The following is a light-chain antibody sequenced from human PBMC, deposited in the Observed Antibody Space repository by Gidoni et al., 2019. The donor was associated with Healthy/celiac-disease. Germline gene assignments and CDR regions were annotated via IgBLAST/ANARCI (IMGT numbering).Light chain of an antibody. CDR1: QSISSY. V-gene: IGKV1-39*01. Sequence: DIQMTQSQSSLSASVGDRVTITCRASQSISSYLNWYQQKPGKAPKLLIYAASSLQSGVPSRFSGSGSGTDFTRTISSLQPEDCATYYCQQSYSTPLPFGGGTKVEIK. J-gene: IGKJ4*01. CDR2: AAS. CDR3: QQSYSTPLP.